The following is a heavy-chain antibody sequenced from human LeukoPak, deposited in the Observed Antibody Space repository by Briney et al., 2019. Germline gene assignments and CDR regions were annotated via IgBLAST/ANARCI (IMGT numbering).Heavy chain of an antibody. CDR2: IRYDGSNK. D-gene: IGHD6-6*01. CDR1: GFTFSSYG. Sequence: GGSLRLSCAASGFTFSSYGMHWVRQAPGKGLEWVAFIRYDGSNKYYADSVKGRFTISRDNPKNTLYLQMNSLRAEDTAVYYCAKDKAIAARPNAFDIWGQGTMVTVSS. V-gene: IGHV3-30*02. J-gene: IGHJ3*02. CDR3: AKDKAIAARPNAFDI.